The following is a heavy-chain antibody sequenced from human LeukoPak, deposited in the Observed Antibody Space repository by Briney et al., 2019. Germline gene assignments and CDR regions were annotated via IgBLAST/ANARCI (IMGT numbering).Heavy chain of an antibody. J-gene: IGHJ4*02. CDR1: GGSFSGYY. V-gene: IGHV4-34*01. CDR2: INHSGST. Sequence: PSETLSLTCAVYGGSFSGYYWSWIRHPPGKGLEWIGEINHSGSTNYNPSLKSRVTISVDTSKNQFSLKLSSVTAADTAVYYCASSYGSGPLDYWGQGTLVTVSS. D-gene: IGHD3-10*01. CDR3: ASSYGSGPLDY.